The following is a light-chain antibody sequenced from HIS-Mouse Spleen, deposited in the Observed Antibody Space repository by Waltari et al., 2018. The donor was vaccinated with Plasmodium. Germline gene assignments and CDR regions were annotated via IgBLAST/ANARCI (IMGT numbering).Light chain of an antibody. CDR3: QAWDSSTVV. Sequence: SYELTQPPSVSVSPGQIASITCSGDKLGDTYACWYQQKPGQSPVLVIYQDSKRPSGIPERFSGSNSGNTATLTISGTQAMDEADYYCQAWDSSTVVFGRGTKLTVL. CDR1: KLGDTY. V-gene: IGLV3-1*01. J-gene: IGLJ2*01. CDR2: QDS.